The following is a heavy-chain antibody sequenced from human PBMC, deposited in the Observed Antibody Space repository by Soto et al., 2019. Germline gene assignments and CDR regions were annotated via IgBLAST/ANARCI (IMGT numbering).Heavy chain of an antibody. CDR3: ARHVDSTRAYYFDY. V-gene: IGHV4-59*01. D-gene: IGHD5-18*01. CDR1: GGSISSYY. CDR2: IYYSGTT. Sequence: PSATLSLTCTVSGGSISSYYWSWIRQPPGKGLEGIGYIYYSGTTDYNPSLKSRVTTSVDRSKNQFSLKLNSVTAADTAVYYCARHVDSTRAYYFDYWGQGTLVTDSS. J-gene: IGHJ4*02.